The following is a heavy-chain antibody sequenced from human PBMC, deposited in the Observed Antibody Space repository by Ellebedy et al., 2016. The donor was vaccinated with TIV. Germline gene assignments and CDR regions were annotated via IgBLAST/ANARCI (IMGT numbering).Heavy chain of an antibody. V-gene: IGHV4-34*01. CDR1: GGSFSDYY. CDR3: ARRVTTTIRANWYFDL. CDR2: INHSGST. D-gene: IGHD4-17*01. Sequence: GSLRLSCAVYGGSFSDYYWSWIRQPSGKGLEWIGEINHSGSTKYNPSLKSRVTISVDTSKNQFSLKLSSVTAADTAVFYCARRVTTTIRANWYFDLWGRGTLVTVSS. J-gene: IGHJ2*01.